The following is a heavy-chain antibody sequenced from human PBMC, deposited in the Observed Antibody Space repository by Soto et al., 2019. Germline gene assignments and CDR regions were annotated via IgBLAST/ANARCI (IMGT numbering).Heavy chain of an antibody. Sequence: QLQLQESGPGLVKPSETLSLTCTVSGGSISSSSYYWGWIRQPPGKGLEWIGSIYYSGSTYYNPSLKSRVTISVDTSKNQFSLKLSSVTAADTAVYYCARLNGDSWYFDLWGRGTLVTVSS. CDR2: IYYSGST. D-gene: IGHD2-8*01. CDR1: GGSISSSSYY. J-gene: IGHJ2*01. V-gene: IGHV4-39*01. CDR3: ARLNGDSWYFDL.